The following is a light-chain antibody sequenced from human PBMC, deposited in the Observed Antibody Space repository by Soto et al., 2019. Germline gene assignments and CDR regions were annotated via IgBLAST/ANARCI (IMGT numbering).Light chain of an antibody. CDR1: QSVSSN. J-gene: IGKJ4*01. Sequence: EIVMTQSPATLSVSPGERATLSCRASQSVSSNLAWYQQKPGQAPRLLIYGASTRATGIPARFSGSGSGTEFTLTNSSLQSEDFPVYYCQRYNNCPLTVGGGTKVEIK. CDR2: GAS. V-gene: IGKV3D-15*01. CDR3: QRYNNCPLT.